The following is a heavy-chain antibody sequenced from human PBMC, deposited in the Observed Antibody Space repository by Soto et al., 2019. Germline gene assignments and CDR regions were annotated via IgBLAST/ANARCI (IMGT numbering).Heavy chain of an antibody. D-gene: IGHD4-17*01. CDR3: AASTGFSPTANFYYYYMDV. J-gene: IGHJ6*03. V-gene: IGHV1-58*02. CDR1: VFTITSSA. Sequence: GASVKVSCKASVFTITSSARQWVRQASGQRLEWIGWIVVGSGNTNYAQKFQERVTITRDMSTSTAYMELSSLRSEDTAVYYCAASTGFSPTANFYYYYMDVWGKGTTVTVSS. CDR2: IVVGSGNT.